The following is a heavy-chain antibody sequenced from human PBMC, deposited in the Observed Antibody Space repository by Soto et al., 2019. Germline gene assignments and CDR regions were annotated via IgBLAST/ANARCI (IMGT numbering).Heavy chain of an antibody. V-gene: IGHV4-34*01. J-gene: IGHJ4*02. CDR3: ANYAEGLLFPGFGY. D-gene: IGHD3-3*01. CDR1: GGSFSGYY. Sequence: PSETLSLTCAVYGGSFSGYYWSWIRQPPGKGLEWIGEINHSGSTNYNPSLKSRVTISVDTSKNQFSLKLSSVTAADTAVYYCANYAEGLLFPGFGYWGQGTLVTVS. CDR2: INHSGST.